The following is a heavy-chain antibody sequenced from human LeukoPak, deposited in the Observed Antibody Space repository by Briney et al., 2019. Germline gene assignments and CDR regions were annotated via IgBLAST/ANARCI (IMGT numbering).Heavy chain of an antibody. CDR1: GGTFSSYT. D-gene: IGHD1-26*01. V-gene: IGHV1-69*02. CDR3: ARAGLYSGSYFDY. Sequence: SVKVSCKASGGTFSSYTISWVRQAPGQGLEWMGRIIPILGIANYAQKFQGRVTITADKSTSTAYMELSSLRSEDTAVCYCARAGLYSGSYFDYWGQGTLVTVSS. J-gene: IGHJ4*02. CDR2: IIPILGIA.